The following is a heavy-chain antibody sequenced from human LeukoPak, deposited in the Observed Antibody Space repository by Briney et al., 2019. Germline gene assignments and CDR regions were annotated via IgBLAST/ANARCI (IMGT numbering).Heavy chain of an antibody. D-gene: IGHD2-2*01. CDR3: ARAGLPAAIVAWFDP. CDR1: GYTFTSYG. Sequence: GASVKVSCKASGYTFTSYGISWVRQAPGQGLEWMGGIIPIFGTANYAQKFQGRVTITADESTSTAYMELSSLRSEDTAVYYCARAGLPAAIVAWFDPWGQGTLVTVSS. V-gene: IGHV1-69*13. J-gene: IGHJ5*02. CDR2: IIPIFGTA.